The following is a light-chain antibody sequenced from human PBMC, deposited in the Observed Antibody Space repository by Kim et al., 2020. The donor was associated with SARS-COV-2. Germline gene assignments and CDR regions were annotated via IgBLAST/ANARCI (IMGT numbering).Light chain of an antibody. J-gene: IGLJ1*01. CDR1: IIGCKS. Sequence: TTAAFTSGAHIIGCKSVPCSHLTPPQAPVLVIYYDSDRPSGIPERFSGSNSGNTATLTISRVEAGDEADYYCQVWDSSSDHPHYVFGTGTKVTVL. V-gene: IGLV3-21*04. CDR2: YDS. CDR3: QVWDSSSDHPHYV.